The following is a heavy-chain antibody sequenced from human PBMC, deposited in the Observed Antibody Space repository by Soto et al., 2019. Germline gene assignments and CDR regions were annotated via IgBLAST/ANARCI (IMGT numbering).Heavy chain of an antibody. D-gene: IGHD6-6*01. CDR2: ISSSGSTI. CDR3: VASSSSVDLDY. Sequence: GSLRLSCAASGFTFSSYEMNWVRQAPGKGLEWVSYISSSGSTIYYADSVKGRFTISRDNAKNSLYLQMNSLRAEDTAVYYCVASSSSVDLDYWGQGTLVTVSS. CDR1: GFTFSSYE. J-gene: IGHJ4*02. V-gene: IGHV3-48*03.